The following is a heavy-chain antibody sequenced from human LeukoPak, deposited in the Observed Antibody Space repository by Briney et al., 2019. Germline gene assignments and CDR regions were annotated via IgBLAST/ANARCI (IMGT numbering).Heavy chain of an antibody. V-gene: IGHV3-53*01. CDR1: GFAISYNY. CDR2: IHTGGTT. D-gene: IGHD3-10*01. Sequence: GGSLRLSCVASGFAISYNYVGWVRQAPGKGLGWVSVIHTGGTTHYTDSVKGRFTISKDNSNNTVYLQMNSVRVEDTAVYYCARVWFGYFFQWGQGALVTVSS. CDR3: ARVWFGYFFQ. J-gene: IGHJ4*02.